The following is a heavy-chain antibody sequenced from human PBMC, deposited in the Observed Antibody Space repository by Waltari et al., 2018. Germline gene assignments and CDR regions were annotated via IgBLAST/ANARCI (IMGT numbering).Heavy chain of an antibody. J-gene: IGHJ6*02. D-gene: IGHD6-13*01. CDR2: INAGNGNT. V-gene: IGHV1-3*01. CDR1: GYTFTNYA. CDR3: ARDTLYSRRYYYYYGMDV. Sequence: QVQLVQSGAEVKKPGASVKVSCKASGYTFTNYAMHWVRQAPGQRLEWMGWINAGNGNTKYSQKFQGRVTSTRDTSASTAYMELSSLRSEDTAVYYCARDTLYSRRYYYYYGMDVWGQGTTVTVSS.